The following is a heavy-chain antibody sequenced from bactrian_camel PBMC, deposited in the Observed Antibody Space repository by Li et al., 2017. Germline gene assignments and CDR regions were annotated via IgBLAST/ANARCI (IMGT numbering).Heavy chain of an antibody. Sequence: HVQLVESGGGSVQVGGSLRLSCAVPTYTDSEHCMGWFRQYPGKERGVVAGIDSDGRTSYPNGVVGRFTISQHNAKNTVSLQMNGLKPEDTGMYYCGANEGEVRWELAVRLGLYNYAGQGTQVTVS. CDR3: GANEGEVRWELAVRLGLYNY. CDR1: TYTDSEHC. D-gene: IGHD5*01. V-gene: IGHV3S53*01. J-gene: IGHJ4*01. CDR2: IDSDGRT.